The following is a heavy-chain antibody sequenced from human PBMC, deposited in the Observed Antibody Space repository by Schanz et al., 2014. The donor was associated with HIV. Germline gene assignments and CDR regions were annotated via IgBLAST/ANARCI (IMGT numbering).Heavy chain of an antibody. CDR1: GGSLSSGGSYS. CDR2: IYHTGGA. Sequence: QLQLQESGSGLVKPSQTLSLTCAVSGGSLSSGGSYSWSWVRKPPGKGLEWIGHIYHTGGASYTPSRKSRVTMSVDKSKNQFSLKLTSVTAADTAVYYCARGPSGGLTPSRGMDVWGQGTTVTVSS. V-gene: IGHV4-30-2*01. D-gene: IGHD1-26*01. J-gene: IGHJ6*02. CDR3: ARGPSGGLTPSRGMDV.